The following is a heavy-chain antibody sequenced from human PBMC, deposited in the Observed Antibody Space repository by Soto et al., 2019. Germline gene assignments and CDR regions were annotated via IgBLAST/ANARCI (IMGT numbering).Heavy chain of an antibody. CDR1: GYTFTYRY. V-gene: IGHV1-45*02. CDR3: ASAAMTDEGYYYGMDV. CDR2: ITPFNGNT. Sequence: GASVKVSCKASGYTFTYRYLHWVRQAPGQALEWMGWITPFNGNTNYAQKFQDRVTITRDRSMSTAYMELSSLRSEDTAMYYCASAAMTDEGYYYGMDVWGQGTTVTVSS. D-gene: IGHD2-21*02. J-gene: IGHJ6*02.